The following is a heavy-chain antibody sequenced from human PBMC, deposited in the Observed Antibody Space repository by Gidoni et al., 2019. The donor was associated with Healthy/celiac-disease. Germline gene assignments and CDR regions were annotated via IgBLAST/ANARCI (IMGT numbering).Heavy chain of an antibody. CDR3: SGGYCSGGSCYSGQVY. V-gene: IGHV4-39*01. J-gene: IGHJ4*02. CDR2: IYYSGST. Sequence: QLQLQESGPGLVKPSETLSLTCTVSGGPISSSSYYWGWIRQPPGKGLEWIGSIYYSGSTSYNPSLKSRVTISVDTSKNQFSLKLSSVTAADTAVYYCSGGYCSGGSCYSGQVYWGQGTLVTVSS. D-gene: IGHD2-15*01. CDR1: GGPISSSSYY.